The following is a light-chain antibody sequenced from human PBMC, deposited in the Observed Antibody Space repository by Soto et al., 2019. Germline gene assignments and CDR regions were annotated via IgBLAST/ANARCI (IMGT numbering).Light chain of an antibody. CDR2: EVS. CDR1: SSDVGGYNY. Sequence: QSALTQPASVSGSPGQSITISCTGTSSDVGGYNYVSWYQQHPGKAPKLMIYEVSNRPSGVSNRFSGSKSGNTASLPISGLQAEDEADYYCSSYRSSSPLVFGGGTKLTVL. J-gene: IGLJ2*01. V-gene: IGLV2-14*01. CDR3: SSYRSSSPLV.